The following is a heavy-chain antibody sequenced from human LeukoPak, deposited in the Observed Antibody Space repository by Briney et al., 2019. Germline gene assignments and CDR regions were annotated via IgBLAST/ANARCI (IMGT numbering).Heavy chain of an antibody. CDR3: ERVGTVGDFDY. Sequence: GASVKVSCKASGYTFTSYYMHWVRQAPGQGLEWMGIINPSGGSTSYAQKFQGRVTMTRDTSTSTVYMELSSLRSEDTAVYYCERVGTVGDFDYWGQGTLVTVPS. V-gene: IGHV1-46*01. J-gene: IGHJ4*02. D-gene: IGHD4-11*01. CDR1: GYTFTSYY. CDR2: INPSGGST.